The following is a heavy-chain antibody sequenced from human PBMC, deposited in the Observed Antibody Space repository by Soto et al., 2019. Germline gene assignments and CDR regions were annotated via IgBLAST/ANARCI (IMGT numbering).Heavy chain of an antibody. D-gene: IGHD1-1*01. V-gene: IGHV4-59*01. CDR1: GDSISSFY. Sequence: SATLSLTCTVSGDSISSFYWSWIRQPPGKGLEWIGYIYYSGSTNYNPSLKSRVTISVDTSKNQFSLKLSSVTAADTAVYYCAGGKTGPTGAFDIWGQGTMVTVSS. CDR2: IYYSGST. CDR3: AGGKTGPTGAFDI. J-gene: IGHJ3*02.